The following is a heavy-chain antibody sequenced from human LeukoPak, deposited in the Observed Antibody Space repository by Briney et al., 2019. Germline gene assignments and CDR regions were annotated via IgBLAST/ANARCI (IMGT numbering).Heavy chain of an antibody. V-gene: IGHV4-38-2*02. CDR2: IYHSGST. J-gene: IGHJ5*02. CDR1: GYSLSSGYY. CDR3: ARDPVVPAAIGDNWFDP. Sequence: SETLSLTCTVSGYSLSSGYYWGWIRQPPGKGLEWIGSIYHSGSTYYNPSLKSRVTISVDTSKNQFSLKLSSVTAADTAVYYCARDPVVPAAIGDNWFDPWGQGTLVTVSS. D-gene: IGHD2-2*02.